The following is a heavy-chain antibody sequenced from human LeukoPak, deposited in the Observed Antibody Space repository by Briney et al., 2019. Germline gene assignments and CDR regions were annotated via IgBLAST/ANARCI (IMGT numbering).Heavy chain of an antibody. Sequence: ASVKVSCKASGGTFSSYAISWVRQAPGQGLEWMGIINPSGGSTSYAQKFQGRVTMTRDTSTSTVYMELSSLRSEDTAVYYCARDGPTPDYYYYMDVWGKGTTVTVSS. V-gene: IGHV1-46*01. CDR1: GGTFSSYA. D-gene: IGHD4-17*01. CDR2: INPSGGST. J-gene: IGHJ6*03. CDR3: ARDGPTPDYYYYMDV.